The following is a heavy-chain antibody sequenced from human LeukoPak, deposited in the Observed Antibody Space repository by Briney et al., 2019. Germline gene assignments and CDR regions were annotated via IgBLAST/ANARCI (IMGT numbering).Heavy chain of an antibody. J-gene: IGHJ4*02. CDR1: GFTFSSYE. Sequence: GGSLRPSCAASGFTFSSYEMNWVRQAPGKGLEWVSYISSSGSTIYYADSVKGRFTISRDNAKNSLYLQMNSLRAEDTAVYYCARDPYSSSRRFDYWGQGTLVTVSS. V-gene: IGHV3-48*03. CDR2: ISSSGSTI. CDR3: ARDPYSSSRRFDY. D-gene: IGHD6-6*01.